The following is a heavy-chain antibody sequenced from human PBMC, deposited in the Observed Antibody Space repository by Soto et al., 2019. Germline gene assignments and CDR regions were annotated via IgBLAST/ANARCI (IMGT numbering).Heavy chain of an antibody. CDR3: AKAPRGSGRDYYFDY. J-gene: IGHJ4*02. V-gene: IGHV3-7*05. Sequence: EVQLVESGGGLVQPGGSLRLSCAASGFTFSSYWMSWVRQAPGKGLEWVANMNQDGSEEYYVDSVKGRFTISRDNAKNSLYLQMNSLRDEDTAVYYCAKAPRGSGRDYYFDYWGQGTLITVSS. CDR1: GFTFSSYW. D-gene: IGHD3-10*01. CDR2: MNQDGSEE.